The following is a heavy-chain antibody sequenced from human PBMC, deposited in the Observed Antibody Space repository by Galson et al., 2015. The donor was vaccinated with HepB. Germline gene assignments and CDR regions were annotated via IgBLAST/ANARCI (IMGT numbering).Heavy chain of an antibody. V-gene: IGHV4-4*07. Sequence: SETLSLTCTVSGGSISNYFWSWIRQPAGKGLEWIGRIYTSGSTNYNPSLKSRVTMSVDTSKNWFSLKLISVTAADTAVYYCARDDKGGSWLDYWGQGTLVTVSS. J-gene: IGHJ4*02. CDR1: GGSISNYF. CDR2: IYTSGST. D-gene: IGHD6-13*01. CDR3: ARDDKGGSWLDY.